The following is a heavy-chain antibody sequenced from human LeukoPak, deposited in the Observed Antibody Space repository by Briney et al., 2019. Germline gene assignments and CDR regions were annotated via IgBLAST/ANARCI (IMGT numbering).Heavy chain of an antibody. CDR1: GFTFSTYG. V-gene: IGHV3-33*01. Sequence: LPGGSLRLSCAASGFTFSTYGMHWVRQAPGKGLEWVAVIWFDGSNKYNADSVKGRFTISRDNSKNTLYLQMNSLRGEDTAVYYCARDSDSSFEGVPFDYWGQGTLVTASS. J-gene: IGHJ4*02. CDR3: ARDSDSSFEGVPFDY. D-gene: IGHD3-22*01. CDR2: IWFDGSNK.